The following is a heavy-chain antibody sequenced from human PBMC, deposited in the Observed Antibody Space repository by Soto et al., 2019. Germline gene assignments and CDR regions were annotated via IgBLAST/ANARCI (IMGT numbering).Heavy chain of an antibody. D-gene: IGHD2-21*02. CDR2: ISTSTGNT. V-gene: IGHV1-18*04. Sequence: QVQLVQSGGEVKKPGASVKVSCKASGYTFTTFGITWVRQVPGQGLEWLGWISTSTGNTNYAQNLQGRLTLTTDTSTRTAYMELRSLTSDDTAVYYCARSPRVIVTAKGTLDFWGQGTLIPVSS. CDR3: ARSPRVIVTAKGTLDF. CDR1: GYTFTTFG. J-gene: IGHJ4*02.